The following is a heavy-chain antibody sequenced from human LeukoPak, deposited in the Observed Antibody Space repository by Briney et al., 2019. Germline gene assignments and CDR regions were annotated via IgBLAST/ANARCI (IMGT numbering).Heavy chain of an antibody. CDR2: ITSSSRYI. Sequence: GGSLRLSCAASGFTFSDYSMNWVRQAPGKGLGWVSSITSSSRYIYYADSVKGRFTISRDDARSSLYLQMNSLRVEDTAVYYCARERHTFDPWGQGTLVTVSS. D-gene: IGHD6-25*01. V-gene: IGHV3-21*06. CDR1: GFTFSDYS. J-gene: IGHJ5*02. CDR3: ARERHTFDP.